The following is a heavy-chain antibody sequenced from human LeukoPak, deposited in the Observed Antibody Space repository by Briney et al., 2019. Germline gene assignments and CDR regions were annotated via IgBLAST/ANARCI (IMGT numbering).Heavy chain of an antibody. D-gene: IGHD6-19*01. CDR2: ISDTGGST. CDR1: GFTFSSYV. CDR3: AKGSSGWDFDY. Sequence: PGGSPRLSCAASGFTFSSYVMNWVRQAPGKGLEWVSAISDTGGSTYYADSVRGRFTISRDNSKNTLYLQMNSLRAEGTAVYYCAKGSSGWDFDYWGQGTLVTVSS. J-gene: IGHJ4*02. V-gene: IGHV3-23*01.